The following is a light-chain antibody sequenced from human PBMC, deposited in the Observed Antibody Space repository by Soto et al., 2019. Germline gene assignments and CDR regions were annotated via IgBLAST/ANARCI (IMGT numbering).Light chain of an antibody. CDR3: QQSYSSPQMYT. V-gene: IGKV1-39*01. J-gene: IGKJ2*01. CDR2: AAS. CDR1: QRISNS. Sequence: DIQMTQSPSSLSASVGDRVTITCRASQRISNSLNWYQQKPGKAPDLLIYAASNLQSGVPSRFSGSGSGTDFTLTISSLQPEDFATYYCQQSYSSPQMYTFGQGTMLEIK.